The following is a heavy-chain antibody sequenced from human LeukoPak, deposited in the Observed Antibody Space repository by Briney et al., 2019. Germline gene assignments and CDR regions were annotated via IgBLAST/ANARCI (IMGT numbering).Heavy chain of an antibody. CDR1: GFTFSSYS. CDR2: ISSSSSYI. D-gene: IGHD4/OR15-4a*01. J-gene: IGHJ6*04. CDR3: ARDRDMAVTNGLYGMDV. V-gene: IGHV3-21*04. Sequence: GGSLRLSCAASGFTFSSYSMNWVRQAPGKGLEWVSSISSSSSYIYYADSVKGRFTISRDNAKNSLYLQMNSLRAEDTAVYYCARDRDMAVTNGLYGMDVWGEGTTVIVTS.